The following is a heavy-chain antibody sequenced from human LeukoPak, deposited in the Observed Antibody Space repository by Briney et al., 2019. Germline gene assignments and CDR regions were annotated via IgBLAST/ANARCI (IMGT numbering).Heavy chain of an antibody. V-gene: IGHV3-23*01. Sequence: GVLRLSCATSGFTFSSYAMSWVRQAPGKGLEWVSAISGSGGSTYYADSVKGRFTISRDNSKNTLYLQMNSLRAEDTAVYYCAKSPPESYCSTSSCPSQHWGQGTLVTVSS. CDR1: GFTFSSYA. CDR3: AKSPPESYCSTSSCPSQH. CDR2: ISGSGGST. D-gene: IGHD2-2*01. J-gene: IGHJ1*01.